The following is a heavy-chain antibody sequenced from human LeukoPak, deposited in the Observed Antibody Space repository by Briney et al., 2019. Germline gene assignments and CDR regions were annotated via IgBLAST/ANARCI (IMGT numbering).Heavy chain of an antibody. CDR3: ARDNDYVWGSYRPFDY. CDR2: IIPIFGTA. Sequence: SVKVSCKASGGTFSSYAISWVRQAPGQGLEWMGGIIPIFGTANYAQKFQGRVTITADESTSTAYMELSSLRSEDTAVYYCARDNDYVWGSYRPFDYWGQGTLVTVSS. CDR1: GGTFSSYA. V-gene: IGHV1-69*13. J-gene: IGHJ4*02. D-gene: IGHD3-16*02.